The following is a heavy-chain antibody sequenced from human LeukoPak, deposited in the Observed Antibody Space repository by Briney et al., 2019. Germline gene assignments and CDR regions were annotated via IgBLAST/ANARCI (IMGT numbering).Heavy chain of an antibody. CDR1: GFTFSSYG. V-gene: IGHV3-23*01. CDR2: ISGSGGST. D-gene: IGHD3-22*01. J-gene: IGHJ4*02. CDR3: ARSSESYDSSGYYSYYFDY. Sequence: GGTLRLSCAASGFTFSSYGMSWVRQAPGKGLEWVSAISGSGGSTYYADSVKGRFTISRDNSKNTLYLQMNSLRAEDTAVYYCARSSESYDSSGYYSYYFDYWGQGTLVTVSS.